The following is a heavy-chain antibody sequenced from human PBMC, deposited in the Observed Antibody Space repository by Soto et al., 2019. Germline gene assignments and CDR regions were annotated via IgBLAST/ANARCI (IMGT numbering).Heavy chain of an antibody. D-gene: IGHD3-3*01. CDR2: ITDKRNNYAT. CDR1: GFIFRDSA. Sequence: GGSLRLSCAASGFIFRDSAVHWGRLPSGQGKERIGRITDKRNNYATDNAAPVKRRFTFSSADTDHFAHMQKDNLTVEDTATYYCHSDFWNGFSPDWGQGTTVTVSS. J-gene: IGHJ6*02. V-gene: IGHV3-73*01. CDR3: HSDFWNGFSPD.